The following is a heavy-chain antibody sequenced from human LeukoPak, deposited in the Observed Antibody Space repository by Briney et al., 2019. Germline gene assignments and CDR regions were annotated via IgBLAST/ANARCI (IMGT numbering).Heavy chain of an antibody. V-gene: IGHV1-2*06. J-gene: IGHJ4*02. CDR2: INPNSGGT. CDR1: GYTFTGFY. D-gene: IGHD4-17*01. CDR3: ARGRDYGDY. Sequence: GASEKVSCKTSGYTFTGFYIHWVRQAPGQGLEWMGRINPNSGGTNYAQKFQGRVTMTSDTSISTAYMELNSLRSDDTAVYYCARGRDYGDYWGQGTLVTVSS.